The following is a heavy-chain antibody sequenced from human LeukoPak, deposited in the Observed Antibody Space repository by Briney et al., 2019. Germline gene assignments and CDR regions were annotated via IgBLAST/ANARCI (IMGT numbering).Heavy chain of an antibody. CDR2: IEPDGSGK. CDR1: GFSFRDYW. V-gene: IGHV3-7*01. D-gene: IGHD6-13*01. Sequence: GGSLRLSCAASGFSFRDYWMSWVRQAPGKGLEWVADIEPDGSGKTYVDSVKGRFTISRDNAQQSLYLQMDTLTAEDTAVYYCARGFKITIAAAAVHWFDPWGQGTLVTVSS. CDR3: ARGFKITIAAAAVHWFDP. J-gene: IGHJ5*02.